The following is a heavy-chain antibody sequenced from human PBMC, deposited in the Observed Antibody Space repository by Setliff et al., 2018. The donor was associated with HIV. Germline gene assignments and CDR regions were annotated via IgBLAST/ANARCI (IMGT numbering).Heavy chain of an antibody. CDR3: VKWNYPNS. V-gene: IGHV3-30*04. Sequence: PGGSLRLSCAASGFTFSSYSMHWVRQAPGKGLEWVAVISYDGSTKYHADSVKGRFTISRDHYKNTLYLQMNSLRADDTAVYYCVKWNYPNSWGQGTLVTVSS. D-gene: IGHD1-7*01. CDR2: ISYDGSTK. CDR1: GFTFSSYS. J-gene: IGHJ4*02.